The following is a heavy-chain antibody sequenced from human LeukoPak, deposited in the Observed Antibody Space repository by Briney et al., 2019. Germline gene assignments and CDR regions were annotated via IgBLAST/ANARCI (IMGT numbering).Heavy chain of an antibody. J-gene: IGHJ4*02. D-gene: IGHD6-13*01. V-gene: IGHV3-30*01. Sequence: GRSLRLSCAASGFTFSRHAMHWVRQAPGRGLEWVAIISNDGVSDKYYADSMKGRFTISRDNSKDTLYLQMNSLTAEDTAVYYCVREQTIVAAAGLDSWGQGTLVTVSS. CDR3: VREQTIVAAAGLDS. CDR2: ISNDGVSDK. CDR1: GFTFSRHA.